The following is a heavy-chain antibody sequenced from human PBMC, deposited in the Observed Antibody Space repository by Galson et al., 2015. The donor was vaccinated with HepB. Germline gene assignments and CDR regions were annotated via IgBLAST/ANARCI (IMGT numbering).Heavy chain of an antibody. CDR3: AKDLLAAAGTYNYYYYGMDV. CDR2: ISWNSGSM. Sequence: SLRLSCAASGFTFDDYAMHWVRQAPGKGLEWVSGISWNSGSMGYADSVKGRFTISRDNAKNSLYLQMNSLRAEDTALYYCAKDLLAAAGTYNYYYYGMDVWGQGTTVTVSS. V-gene: IGHV3-9*01. CDR1: GFTFDDYA. J-gene: IGHJ6*02. D-gene: IGHD6-13*01.